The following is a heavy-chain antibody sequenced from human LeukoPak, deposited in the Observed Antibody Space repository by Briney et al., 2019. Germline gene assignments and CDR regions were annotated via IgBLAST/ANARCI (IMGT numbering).Heavy chain of an antibody. Sequence: ASVNVSCKASGYTFTSYGISWVRQAPGQGLEWMGWISAYNGNTNYAQKLQGRVTMTTDTSTSTAYMELRSLRSDDTAVYYCARGSRIAVAVTRFDYWGQGTLVTVSS. D-gene: IGHD6-19*01. V-gene: IGHV1-18*01. J-gene: IGHJ4*02. CDR3: ARGSRIAVAVTRFDY. CDR1: GYTFTSYG. CDR2: ISAYNGNT.